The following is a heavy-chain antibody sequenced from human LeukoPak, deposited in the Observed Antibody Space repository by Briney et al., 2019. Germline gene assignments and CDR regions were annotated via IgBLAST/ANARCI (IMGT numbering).Heavy chain of an antibody. CDR2: IYPGDSDT. V-gene: IGHV5-51*01. J-gene: IGHJ4*02. D-gene: IGHD2-2*01. CDR1: GYSFTSYW. CDR3: ARYYCSSTSCYGFDY. Sequence: GGSLRLSCKGSGYSFTSYWIGWVRQMPGKGLEWMGIIYPGDSDTRYSPSFQGQVTISADKSISTAYLQWSILKASDTAMYYCARYYCSSTSCYGFDYWGQGTLVTVSS.